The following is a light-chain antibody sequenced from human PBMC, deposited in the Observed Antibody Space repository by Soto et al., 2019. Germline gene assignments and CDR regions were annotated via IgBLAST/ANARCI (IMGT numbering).Light chain of an antibody. J-gene: IGKJ4*01. CDR1: QSVVNY. V-gene: IGKV3-11*01. CDR2: DAS. CDR3: QQRSNWPLT. Sequence: EIVLTQSPVTLSLSPGERATLSCRTSQSVVNYLAWYQQKPGQAPRLLIYDASKRATGIPARFSGSGYGTDFTLTISSPEPEDFAIYYCQQRSNWPLTFGGGTKVEIK.